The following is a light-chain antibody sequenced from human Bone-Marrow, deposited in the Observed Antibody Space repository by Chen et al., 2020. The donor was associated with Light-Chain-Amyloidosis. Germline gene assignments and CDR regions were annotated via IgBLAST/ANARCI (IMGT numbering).Light chain of an antibody. V-gene: IGLV2-14*01. J-gene: IGLJ2*01. Sequence: QSALTQPASVSGSPGQSITISCTGTSSDVGGYTYVSWYQHSPGKAPKLIIYEVSKRPSVVSHRFSGSKSGNTASLTISGLQAEDETDYYCTSYTSSNTFLFGGGTKLTVL. CDR3: TSYTSSNTFL. CDR1: SSDVGGYTY. CDR2: EVS.